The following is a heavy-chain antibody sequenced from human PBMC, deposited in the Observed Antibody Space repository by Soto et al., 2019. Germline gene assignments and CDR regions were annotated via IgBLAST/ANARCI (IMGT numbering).Heavy chain of an antibody. CDR1: GYSFTSYG. CDR2: ISGYDGDT. D-gene: IGHD1-1*01. CDR3: ARDVYSTGTTGGIDY. V-gene: IGHV1-18*01. J-gene: IGHJ4*02. Sequence: QVQLVQSGAEVKKPGASVKVSCKASGYSFTSYGISWVRQAPGQGLEWMGWISGYDGDTNYEQNLQSRVTMTTDTSTSTAYMELRSLRSDDTALYYCARDVYSTGTTGGIDYWGQGTLVTVSS.